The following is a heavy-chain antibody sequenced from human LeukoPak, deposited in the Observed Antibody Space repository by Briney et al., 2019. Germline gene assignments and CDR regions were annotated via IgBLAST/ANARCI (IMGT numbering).Heavy chain of an antibody. CDR2: IYYSGST. J-gene: IGHJ4*02. V-gene: IGHV4-59*01. Sequence: PSETLSLTCTVSGGSISSYYWSWIRQPPGKGLEWIGYIYYSGSTNYNPSLKSRDTISVDTSKNQFSLKLSSVTAADTAVYYCARARSYYFDYWGQGTLVTVSS. CDR1: GGSISSYY. CDR3: ARARSYYFDY.